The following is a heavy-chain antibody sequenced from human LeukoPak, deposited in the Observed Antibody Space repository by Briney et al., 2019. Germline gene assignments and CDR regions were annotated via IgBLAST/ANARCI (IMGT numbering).Heavy chain of an antibody. Sequence: QSGGPLRLSCVVSGFPFSSYAMSWVRQAPGKGLEWVSGISGSGDDTYYAASVKGRFIVSRDTSKNTLYLQMNSLRAEDTAVYYCAKDPLNTLMVSPTFDYWGQGTLVTVSS. V-gene: IGHV3-23*01. CDR2: ISGSGDDT. D-gene: IGHD5-18*01. CDR3: AKDPLNTLMVSPTFDY. CDR1: GFPFSSYA. J-gene: IGHJ4*02.